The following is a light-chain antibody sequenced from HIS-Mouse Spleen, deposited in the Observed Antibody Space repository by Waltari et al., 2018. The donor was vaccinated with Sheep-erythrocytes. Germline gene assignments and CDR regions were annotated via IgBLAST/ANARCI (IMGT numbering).Light chain of an antibody. J-gene: IGKJ1*01. Sequence: DIVMTQSPLSLPVTPGEPASISCRSSQSLLHSNGYNYLGWYLPKPGQVPQLLIYLGSNRASGVPDRFSGSGSGTDFTLKISRVEAEDVGVYYCMQALQTPRTFGQGTKVEIK. CDR2: LGS. V-gene: IGKV2-28*01. CDR3: MQALQTPRT. CDR1: QSLLHSNGYNY.